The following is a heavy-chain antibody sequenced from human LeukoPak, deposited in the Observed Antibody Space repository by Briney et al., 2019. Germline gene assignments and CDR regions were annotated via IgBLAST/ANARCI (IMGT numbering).Heavy chain of an antibody. V-gene: IGHV3-30*18. Sequence: GGSLRLSCAASGFTFSSYSMNWVRQAPGKGLEWVAVISYDGSNKYYADSVKGRFTISRDNSKNTLYLQMNSLRAEDTAVYYCAKDYGSGGNWFDPWGQGTLVTVSS. J-gene: IGHJ5*02. CDR3: AKDYGSGGNWFDP. D-gene: IGHD3-10*01. CDR2: ISYDGSNK. CDR1: GFTFSSYS.